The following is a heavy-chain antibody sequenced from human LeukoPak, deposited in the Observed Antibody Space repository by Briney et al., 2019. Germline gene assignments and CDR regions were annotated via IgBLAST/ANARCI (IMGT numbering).Heavy chain of an antibody. Sequence: PGGSLRLFCAASGFTFSAYWMSWVRQAPGKGLEWVAHIKGDGSEKYSVDSVKGRFTISRDNAKSSLYLQMNSLRAEDTALYYCARGGFGYVYFDYWGQGSLVTVSS. CDR3: ARGGFGYVYFDY. CDR1: GFTFSAYW. CDR2: IKGDGSEK. J-gene: IGHJ4*02. D-gene: IGHD2-8*01. V-gene: IGHV3-7*01.